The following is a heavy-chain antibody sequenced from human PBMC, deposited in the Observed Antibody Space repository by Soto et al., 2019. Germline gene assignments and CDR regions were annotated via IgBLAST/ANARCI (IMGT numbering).Heavy chain of an antibody. J-gene: IGHJ3*02. CDR3: ATAAPHALWGSYRDFAFDI. CDR1: GGSISSGGYS. V-gene: IGHV4-30-2*01. CDR2: IYHSGST. Sequence: QLQLQESGSGLVKPSQTLSLTCAVSGGSISSGGYSWSWIRQPPGKGLEWIGYIYHSGSTYYNPSPMMRVTLSVDRSKNQFSPKLRSVTAADTAVYYCATAAPHALWGSYRDFAFDIWGQGTMVTVSS. D-gene: IGHD3-16*02.